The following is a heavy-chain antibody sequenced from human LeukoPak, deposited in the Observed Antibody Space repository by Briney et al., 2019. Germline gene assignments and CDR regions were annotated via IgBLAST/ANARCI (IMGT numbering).Heavy chain of an antibody. CDR1: GFTFSSYA. Sequence: PGGSLRLSCAASGFTFSSYAMSWVRQAPGKGLEWFSAISGSGGSTYYADSVKGRFTISRDNSRDTLYLQMTSLRAGDTAIYYCVKDRPNYCGSNGHYYRQNGDYWGQGTLVAVSS. CDR2: ISGSGGST. V-gene: IGHV3-23*01. D-gene: IGHD3-22*01. CDR3: VKDRPNYCGSNGHYYRQNGDY. J-gene: IGHJ4*02.